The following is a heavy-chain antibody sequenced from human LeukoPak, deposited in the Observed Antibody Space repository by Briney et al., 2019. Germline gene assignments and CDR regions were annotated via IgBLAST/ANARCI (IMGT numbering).Heavy chain of an antibody. D-gene: IGHD3-3*02. V-gene: IGHV4-4*09. CDR2: MYTTGDT. CDR1: GGSISSYY. J-gene: IGHJ6*02. Sequence: SETLSLTCTVSGGSISSYYWTWIRQPPEKGLEWIGNMYTTGDTNYNPSLKSRVTISVDTSKNQLSLKVNSVTAADTAVYYCARSPGNLHCYYGMDVWGQGTTVTVSS. CDR3: ARSPGNLHCYYGMDV.